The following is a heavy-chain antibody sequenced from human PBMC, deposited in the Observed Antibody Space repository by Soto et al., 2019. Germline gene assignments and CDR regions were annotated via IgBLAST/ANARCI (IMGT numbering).Heavy chain of an antibody. CDR3: ASYRAVNGAFDY. V-gene: IGHV4-34*01. CDR1: GGSFSGSY. CDR2: INLTGSA. D-gene: IGHD1-26*01. Sequence: QVQLQQWGAGLLKPSETLSLTCGVSGGSFSGSYWNWIRQPPGKGLAWIGEINLTGSASYSTSLMSLVTISIDTSRNQSSLNVDSVTAADTAVYYCASYRAVNGAFDYWGQGSLVTVSP. J-gene: IGHJ4*02.